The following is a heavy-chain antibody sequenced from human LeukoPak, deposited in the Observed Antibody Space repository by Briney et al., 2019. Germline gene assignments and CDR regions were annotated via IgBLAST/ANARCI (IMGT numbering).Heavy chain of an antibody. CDR3: ARREGSGSHLYYFDS. CDR2: IYPSDSDS. Sequence: GESLKISCKASEYIFTHYWIDWVRQMPGKGLEWMGSIYPSDSDSRYSPSFRGHVIISADNSITTAYLQWSSLEASDTAIHYCARREGSGSHLYYFDSWGQGTLVTVSS. J-gene: IGHJ4*02. V-gene: IGHV5-51*01. D-gene: IGHD3-3*01. CDR1: EYIFTHYW.